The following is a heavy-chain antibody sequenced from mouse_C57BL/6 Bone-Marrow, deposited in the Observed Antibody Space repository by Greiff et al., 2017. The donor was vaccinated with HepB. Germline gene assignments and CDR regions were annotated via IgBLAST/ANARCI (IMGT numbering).Heavy chain of an antibody. J-gene: IGHJ4*01. CDR3: ARSLSGSSYYYAMDY. CDR2: IHPNSGST. Sequence: QVQLQQSGAELVKPGASVKLSCKASGYTFTSYWMHWVKQRPGQGLEWIGMIHPNSGSTNYNEKFKSKATLTVDKSSSTAYMQLSSLTSEDSAVYYCARSLSGSSYYYAMDYWGQGTSVTVSS. CDR1: GYTFTSYW. D-gene: IGHD1-1*01. V-gene: IGHV1-64*01.